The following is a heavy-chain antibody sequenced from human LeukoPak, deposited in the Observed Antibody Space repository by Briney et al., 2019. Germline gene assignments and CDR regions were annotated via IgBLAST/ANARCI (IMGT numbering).Heavy chain of an antibody. CDR2: IYHSGST. J-gene: IGHJ6*03. Sequence: SETLSLTCTVSGYSISSGYYWGWIRQPPGKGLEWIGSIYHSGSTYYNPSLKSRVTISVDTSKNQFSLKLSSVTAADTAVYYCAGSYDYVWGSFLGYYYYMDVWGKGTTVTISS. D-gene: IGHD3-16*01. CDR1: GYSISSGYY. CDR3: AGSYDYVWGSFLGYYYYMDV. V-gene: IGHV4-38-2*02.